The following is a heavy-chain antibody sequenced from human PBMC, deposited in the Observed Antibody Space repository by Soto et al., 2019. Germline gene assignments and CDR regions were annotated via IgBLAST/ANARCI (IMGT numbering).Heavy chain of an antibody. D-gene: IGHD3-10*01. CDR2: IRSKANSYAT. J-gene: IGHJ4*02. V-gene: IGHV3-73*01. CDR3: TIRITMVRGVRRTYYFDY. CDR1: GFTFSGSA. Sequence: GGSLRLSCAASGFTFSGSAMHWVRQASGKGLEWVGRIRSKANSYATAYAASVKGRFTISRDDSKNTAYLQMNSLKTEDTAVYYCTIRITMVRGVRRTYYFDYWGQGTLVTVSS.